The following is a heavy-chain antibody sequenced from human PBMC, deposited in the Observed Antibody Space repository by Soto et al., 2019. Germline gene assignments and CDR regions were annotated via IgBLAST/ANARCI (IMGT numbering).Heavy chain of an antibody. Sequence: GASVKVSCKASGYTFTSYGISWVRQAPGQGLEWMGWISAYIGTTNYAQKFQGRVTITADESTSTAYMELSSLRSEDTAVYYFARSSEYYYDSSGPYYFDYWGQGTLVTVSS. V-gene: IGHV1-18*01. CDR3: ARSSEYYYDSSGPYYFDY. CDR1: GYTFTSYG. J-gene: IGHJ4*02. D-gene: IGHD3-22*01. CDR2: ISAYIGTT.